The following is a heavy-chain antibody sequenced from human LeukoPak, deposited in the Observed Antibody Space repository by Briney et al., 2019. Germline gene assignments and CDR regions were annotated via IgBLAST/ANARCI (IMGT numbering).Heavy chain of an antibody. V-gene: IGHV3-30*04. Sequence: GRSLRLSCAASGFTFSSYAMHWVRQGPGKGLEWVAFISSEGRTEYNADSVKGRFTISRDNSKNTLYLQMNSLTTEDTAVYYCARGWGSGAWLIDSWGQGTLVSVSS. CDR3: ARGWGSGAWLIDS. CDR1: GFTFSSYA. D-gene: IGHD3-16*01. CDR2: ISSEGRTE. J-gene: IGHJ4*02.